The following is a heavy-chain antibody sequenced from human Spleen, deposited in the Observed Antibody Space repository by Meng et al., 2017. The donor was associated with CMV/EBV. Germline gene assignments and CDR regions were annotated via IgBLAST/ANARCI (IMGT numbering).Heavy chain of an antibody. CDR3: ARDIVAVPAAPFYYFDY. V-gene: IGHV1-46*01. J-gene: IGHJ4*02. Sequence: ASVKVSCKASGYTFTAHYFHWVRQAPGQGLEWMGIINPSDGSISYSQKFQGRVTMTRDTSTSTVYMELSSLRSEDTALYFCARDIVAVPAAPFYYFDYWGQGTLVTVSS. D-gene: IGHD2-2*01. CDR2: INPSDGSI. CDR1: GYTFTAHY.